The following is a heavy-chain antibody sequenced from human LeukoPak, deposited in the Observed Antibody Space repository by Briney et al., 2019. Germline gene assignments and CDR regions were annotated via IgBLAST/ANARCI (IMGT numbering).Heavy chain of an antibody. CDR1: GGSISTNSFH. CDR2: LHYSGDT. D-gene: IGHD3-9*01. J-gene: IGHJ4*02. Sequence: PSETLSLTCTASGGSISTNSFHWGWIRQPPGKGLEWLGSLHYSGDTYYSTSLQSRVTISGDTSKNQFSPKLTPVTAADTAFYYCASDNYWGQGTLVTVSS. V-gene: IGHV4-39*01. CDR3: ASDNY.